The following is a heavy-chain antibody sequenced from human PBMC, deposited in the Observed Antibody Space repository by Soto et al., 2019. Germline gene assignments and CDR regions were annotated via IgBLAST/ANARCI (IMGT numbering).Heavy chain of an antibody. CDR1: GFTFDDYA. V-gene: IGHV3-9*01. CDR3: AKDNGSRLFGGSRGGTDY. D-gene: IGHD3-16*01. J-gene: IGHJ4*02. CDR2: ISWNSGSI. Sequence: GGSLRLSCAASGFTFDDYAMHWVRQAPGKGLEWVSGISWNSGSIGYADSVKGRFTISRDNAKNSLYLQMNSLRAEDTALYYCAKDNGSRLFGGSRGGTDYWGQGTLVTVSS.